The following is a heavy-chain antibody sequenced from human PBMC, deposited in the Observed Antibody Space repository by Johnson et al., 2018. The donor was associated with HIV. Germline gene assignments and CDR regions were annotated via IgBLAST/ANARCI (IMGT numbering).Heavy chain of an antibody. V-gene: IGHV3-66*01. J-gene: IGHJ3*02. CDR3: VTLVVAPPFDI. CDR1: GFTVSSNY. D-gene: IGHD2-15*01. Sequence: VQLVESGGGLVQPGGSLRLSCAASGFTVSSNYMSWVRQAPGKGLEWVSVIYSGGSTYYADSVKGRFTISRDNSKNTLYLQMYSLRAEDTAVYYCVTLVVAPPFDIWGQGTMVTVSS. CDR2: IYSGGST.